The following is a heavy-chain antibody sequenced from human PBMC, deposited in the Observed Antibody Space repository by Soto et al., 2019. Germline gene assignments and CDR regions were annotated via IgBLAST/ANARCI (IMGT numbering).Heavy chain of an antibody. D-gene: IGHD6-13*01. CDR3: AKVLGLWGYGSSWFNYFDY. Sequence: AGGSLRLSCAASGFTFSSYAMSWVRQAPGKGLEWVSAISGSGGSTYYADSVKGRFTISRDNSKNTLYLQMNSLRAEDTAVYYCAKVLGLWGYGSSWFNYFDYWGQGTLVTVSS. CDR1: GFTFSSYA. J-gene: IGHJ4*02. V-gene: IGHV3-23*01. CDR2: ISGSGGST.